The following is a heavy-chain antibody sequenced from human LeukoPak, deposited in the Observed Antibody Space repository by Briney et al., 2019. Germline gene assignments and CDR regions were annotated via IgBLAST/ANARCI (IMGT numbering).Heavy chain of an antibody. CDR3: ARGTSTAYFQLYFAS. Sequence: EGSLRLSCAASGFTFSSYEMNWVRQAPGKGLEWVSYISSSGSTIYYADSVKGRFTISRDDSKNTLYLQMNSLRGEDTAVYYCARGTSTAYFQLYFASWGQGTLVTVSS. D-gene: IGHD3-9*01. V-gene: IGHV3-48*03. CDR2: ISSSGSTI. CDR1: GFTFSSYE. J-gene: IGHJ4*02.